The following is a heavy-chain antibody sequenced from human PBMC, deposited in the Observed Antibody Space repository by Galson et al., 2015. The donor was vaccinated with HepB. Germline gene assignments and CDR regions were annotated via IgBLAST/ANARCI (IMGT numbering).Heavy chain of an antibody. J-gene: IGHJ4*02. CDR2: IRSKANSYAT. CDR3: TRPGYSSSWGVDY. V-gene: IGHV3-73*01. CDR1: GFTFSGSA. D-gene: IGHD6-13*01. Sequence: SLRLSCAASGFTFSGSAMHWVRQASGKGLEWVGRIRSKANSYATAYAASVKGRFTISRDDSKNTAYLQMNSLKTEDTAVYYCTRPGYSSSWGVDYWGQGTLVTVSS.